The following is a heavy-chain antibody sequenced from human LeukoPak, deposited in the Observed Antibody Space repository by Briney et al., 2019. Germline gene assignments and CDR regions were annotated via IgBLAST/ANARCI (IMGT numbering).Heavy chain of an antibody. CDR3: ARDPPSYYYDSSGRGYYFDY. CDR2: ISSSGSTI. V-gene: IGHV3-11*04. J-gene: IGHJ4*02. Sequence: GGSLRLSCAASGFTFSDYYMSWIRQAPGKGLEWVSYISSSGSTIYYADSVRRRFTISRDNAKNSLYLQMKSLRAEDTAVYYCARDPPSYYYDSSGRGYYFDYWGQGTLVTVSS. D-gene: IGHD3-22*01. CDR1: GFTFSDYY.